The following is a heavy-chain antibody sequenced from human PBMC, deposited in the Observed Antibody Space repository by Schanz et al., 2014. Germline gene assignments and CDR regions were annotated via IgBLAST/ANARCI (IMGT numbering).Heavy chain of an antibody. J-gene: IGHJ5*02. CDR2: IWFDGSNK. CDR1: GFTFSRSG. Sequence: QVQLVESGGGLVQPGRSLRLSCAASGFTFSRSGMHWVRQAPGKGLEWVAIIWFDGSNKYYADSVKGLFTISRDNSKNTLFLQMNSLRAEDTAVYYCAKDQLANYRGSGYNWFDPWGQGTLVTVSS. V-gene: IGHV3-33*06. CDR3: AKDQLANYRGSGYNWFDP. D-gene: IGHD3-10*01.